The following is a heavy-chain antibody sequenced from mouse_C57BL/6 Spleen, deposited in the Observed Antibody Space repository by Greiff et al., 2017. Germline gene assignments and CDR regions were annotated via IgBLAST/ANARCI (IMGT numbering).Heavy chain of an antibody. J-gene: IGHJ2*01. CDR1: GFTFSDYY. D-gene: IGHD1-1*01. V-gene: IGHV5-12*01. Sequence: EVNVVESGGGLVQPGGSLKLSCAASGFTFSDYYMYWVRQTPEKRLEWVAYISNGGGSTYYPDTVKGRFTISRDNAKNTLYLQMSRLKSEDTAMYYCARQGSVGFDYWGQGTTLTVSS. CDR2: ISNGGGST. CDR3: ARQGSVGFDY.